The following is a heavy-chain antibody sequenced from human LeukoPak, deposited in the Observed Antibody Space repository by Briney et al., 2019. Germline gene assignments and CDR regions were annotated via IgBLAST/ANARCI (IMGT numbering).Heavy chain of an antibody. D-gene: IGHD2-15*01. CDR1: GYTFTSYG. V-gene: IGHV1-18*01. CDR3: ARTPRRLDYFDY. CDR2: ISAYNGNT. J-gene: IGHJ4*02. Sequence: SVKVSCKASGYTFTSYGTSWVRQAPGQGLEWMGWISAYNGNTNYAQKLQGRVTMTTDTSTSTAYMELRSLRSDDTAVYYCARTPRRLDYFDYWGQGTLVTVSS.